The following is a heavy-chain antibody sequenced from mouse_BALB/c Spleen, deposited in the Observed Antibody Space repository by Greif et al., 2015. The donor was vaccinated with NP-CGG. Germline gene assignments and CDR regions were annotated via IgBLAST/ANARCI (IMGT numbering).Heavy chain of an antibody. V-gene: IGHV5-9*02. Sequence: EVMLVESGGGLVKPGGSLKLSCAASGFAFSSYDMSWVRQTPEKRLEWVATISSGGSYTYYPDSVKGRFTISRDNARNTLYLQMSSLRSEDTALYYCAKQSAFITTVVVDAMDYWGQGTSVTVSS. CDR2: ISSGGSYT. CDR3: AKQSAFITTVVVDAMDY. J-gene: IGHJ4*01. D-gene: IGHD1-1*01. CDR1: GFAFSSYD.